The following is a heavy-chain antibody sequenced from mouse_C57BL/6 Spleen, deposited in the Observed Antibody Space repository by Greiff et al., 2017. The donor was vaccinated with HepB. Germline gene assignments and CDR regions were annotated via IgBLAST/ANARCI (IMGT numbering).Heavy chain of an antibody. Sequence: QVQLQQPGTELVKPGASVKLSCKASGYTFTSYWMHWVKQRPGQGLEWIGNINPSNGGTNYNEKFKSKATLTVDKSSSTAYMQLSSLTSEDSAVYFCARTYYDYGDWYFDVWGTGTTVTVSS. CDR3: ARTYYDYGDWYFDV. CDR1: GYTFTSYW. J-gene: IGHJ1*03. V-gene: IGHV1-53*01. D-gene: IGHD2-4*01. CDR2: INPSNGGT.